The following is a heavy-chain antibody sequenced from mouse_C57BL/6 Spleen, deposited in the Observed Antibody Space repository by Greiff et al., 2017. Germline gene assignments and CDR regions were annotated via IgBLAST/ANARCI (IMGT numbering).Heavy chain of an antibody. CDR1: GFTFSSYA. CDR3: AREGYGSIFAY. V-gene: IGHV5-4*01. Sequence: EVQGVESGGGLVKPGGSLKLSCAASGFTFSSYAMSWVRQTPEKRLEWVATISDGGSYTYYQDNVKGRFTISRDNAKNNLYLQMSHLKSEDTDMYYCAREGYGSIFAYWGQGTLVTVSA. D-gene: IGHD1-1*01. J-gene: IGHJ3*01. CDR2: ISDGGSYT.